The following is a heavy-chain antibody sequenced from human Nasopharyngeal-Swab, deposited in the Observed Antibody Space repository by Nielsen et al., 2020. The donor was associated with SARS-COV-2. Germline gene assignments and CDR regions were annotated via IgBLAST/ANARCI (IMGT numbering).Heavy chain of an antibody. V-gene: IGHV1-18*01. D-gene: IGHD6-13*01. Sequence: ASVKVSCKASGYTFTSYGISWVRQAPGQGLEWMGWISAYNGNTNYAQKLQGRVTMTTDTSTSTAYVGLRSLRSDDTAVYYCARVYGIAAKNWFDPWGQGTLVTVSS. CDR1: GYTFTSYG. J-gene: IGHJ5*02. CDR3: ARVYGIAAKNWFDP. CDR2: ISAYNGNT.